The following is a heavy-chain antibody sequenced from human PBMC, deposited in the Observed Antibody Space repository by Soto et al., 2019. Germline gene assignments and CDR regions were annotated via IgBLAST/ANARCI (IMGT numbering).Heavy chain of an antibody. D-gene: IGHD3-3*02. Sequence: QVQLVQSGAEVKKPGASRRVSCETSGGTSTIYTITWVRQAPGQGLQWMGRIVPTLHITNYAQEFQGRLTITADSSTSTAHIELTSLTSEDTAVYYCATDKYGAGRVGVHFWGQGTLVTVSS. CDR2: IVPTLHIT. V-gene: IGHV1-69*08. CDR3: ATDKYGAGRVGVHF. CDR1: GGTSTIYT. J-gene: IGHJ4*02.